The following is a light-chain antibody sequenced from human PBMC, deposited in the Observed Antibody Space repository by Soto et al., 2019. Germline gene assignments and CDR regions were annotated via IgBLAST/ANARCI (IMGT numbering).Light chain of an antibody. J-gene: IGKJ2*01. V-gene: IGKV3D-15*01. CDR2: GAS. Sequence: EIXMTQSPATLSVSPGERATLSCRASQSVTTKLAWYQQKPGQAPRLLIYGASTRATGIPGRFSGSGSGTEFTLIISSLQSEDFAVYYCQQYNNWPPYTFGQGTKLEIK. CDR3: QQYNNWPPYT. CDR1: QSVTTK.